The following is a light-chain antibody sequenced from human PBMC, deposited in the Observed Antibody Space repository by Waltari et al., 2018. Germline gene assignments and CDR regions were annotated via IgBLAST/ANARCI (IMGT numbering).Light chain of an antibody. Sequence: DFQMTQSPSSLSASVGDRVSITCRASQSISTYLTWYQQRPGKAPKLLIYATSTLQSGVPSRCSGSGSATDFTLTISSLQPEDFASYYCQQSYNTPRTFGQGTKVENK. CDR1: QSISTY. CDR3: QQSYNTPRT. CDR2: ATS. J-gene: IGKJ1*01. V-gene: IGKV1-39*01.